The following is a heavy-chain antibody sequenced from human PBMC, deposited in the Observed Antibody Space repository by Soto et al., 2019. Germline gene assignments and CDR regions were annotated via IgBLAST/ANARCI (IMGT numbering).Heavy chain of an antibody. J-gene: IGHJ4*02. CDR1: GFSFSDYG. D-gene: IGHD1-26*01. Sequence: QVQLVESGGGVVQPGRSLRLSCEGSGFSFSDYGMNWVRQAPGKGLEWVAVIWYDGSVTHYADSVKGRFTISRDISKNTLYLQMNSLRVDDTAVYSCARGGKWELLLRLWGQGTLVSVSS. V-gene: IGHV3-33*01. CDR2: IWYDGSVT. CDR3: ARGGKWELLLRL.